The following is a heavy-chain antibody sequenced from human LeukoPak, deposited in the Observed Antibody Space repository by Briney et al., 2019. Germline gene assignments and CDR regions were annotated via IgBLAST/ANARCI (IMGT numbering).Heavy chain of an antibody. CDR3: ARHDFRTYYYDSI. CDR1: GGSISSSSYY. D-gene: IGHD3-22*01. V-gene: IGHV4-39*01. CDR2: IYYSGST. Sequence: SETLSLTCTVSGGSISSSSYYWGWIRQPPGKGLEWIGTIYYSGSTYYNPSLKSRVTISVDTSKNQFSLRLSSVTAADTAVYYCARHDFRTYYYDSIWGQGTLVTVSS. J-gene: IGHJ4*02.